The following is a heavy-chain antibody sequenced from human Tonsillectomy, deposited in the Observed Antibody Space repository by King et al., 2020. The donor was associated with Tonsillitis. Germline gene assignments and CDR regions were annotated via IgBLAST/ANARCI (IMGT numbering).Heavy chain of an antibody. Sequence: VQLVESGGGVVQPGGSLRLSCAASGFGFSDYGMHWVRQAPGKGLEWVAFIHYGGRSKYYAESVKGRFTISRDNSKNTLYLQMNSLRPEDTAFYYCAKAWNYYDSGGREGFDIWGQGTMVTVSS. CDR2: IHYGGRSK. CDR3: AKAWNYYDSGGREGFDI. V-gene: IGHV3-30*02. D-gene: IGHD3-22*01. J-gene: IGHJ3*02. CDR1: GFGFSDYG.